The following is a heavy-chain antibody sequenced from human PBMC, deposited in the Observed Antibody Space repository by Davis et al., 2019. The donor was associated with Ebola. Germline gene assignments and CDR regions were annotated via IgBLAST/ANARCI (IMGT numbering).Heavy chain of an antibody. D-gene: IGHD2-15*01. V-gene: IGHV1-69*13. CDR2: IIPVFGTA. J-gene: IGHJ6*02. CDR3: ARGREVVVVVASFEMDV. Sequence: SVKVSCKASGDTFNNYAFSWVRQAPGQGLEWLGGIIPVFGTAHYPQKFKGRVTISADESTTTAFMELSGLTSEDTAVYYCARGREVVVVVASFEMDVWGQGTTVTVSS. CDR1: GDTFNNYA.